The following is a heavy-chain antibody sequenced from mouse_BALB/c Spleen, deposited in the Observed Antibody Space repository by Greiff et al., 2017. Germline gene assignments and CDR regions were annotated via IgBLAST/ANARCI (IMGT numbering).Heavy chain of an antibody. Sequence: VQLKESGAELVRPGALVKLSCKASGFNIKDYYMHWVKQRPEQGLEWIGWIDPENGNTIYDPKFQGKASITADTSSNTAYLQLSSLTSEDTAVYYCAHITTVVAEEYYFDYWGQGTTLTVSS. CDR3: AHITTVVAEEYYFDY. V-gene: IGHV14-1*02. CDR2: IDPENGNT. D-gene: IGHD1-1*01. CDR1: GFNIKDYY. J-gene: IGHJ2*01.